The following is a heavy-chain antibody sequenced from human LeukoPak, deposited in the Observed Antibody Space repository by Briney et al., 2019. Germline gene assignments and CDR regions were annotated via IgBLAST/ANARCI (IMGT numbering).Heavy chain of an antibody. J-gene: IGHJ4*02. D-gene: IGHD3-22*01. CDR2: IFYSGST. V-gene: IGHV4-39*07. CDR1: GVSISTINYS. Sequence: PSETLSLTCTVSGVSISTINYSWGWIRQPPGKGLEWIGNIFYSGSTYYSPSLKSRVTTSLETSRNQFSLKLNSVTAADTAVYYCARGNFDSTGGNYFDYWGQGTLVTVSS. CDR3: ARGNFDSTGGNYFDY.